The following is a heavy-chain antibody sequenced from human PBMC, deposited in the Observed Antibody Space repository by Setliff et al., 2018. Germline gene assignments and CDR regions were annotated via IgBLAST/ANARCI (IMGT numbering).Heavy chain of an antibody. CDR3: ARDPTAGMGSPYNWFDP. D-gene: IGHD2-21*02. J-gene: IGHJ5*02. V-gene: IGHV1-69*13. Sequence: SVKVSCKASGGTFSSYAISWVRQAPGQGLEWMGGIIPIFGNANYAQKFQGRVTITADESTSTAYMELSSLGSEDTAMYYCARDPTAGMGSPYNWFDPWGQGTTVTVSS. CDR1: GGTFSSYA. CDR2: IIPIFGNA.